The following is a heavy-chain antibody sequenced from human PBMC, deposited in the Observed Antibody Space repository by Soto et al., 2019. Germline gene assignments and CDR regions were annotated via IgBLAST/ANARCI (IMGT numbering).Heavy chain of an antibody. CDR1: GSTFSSYA. Sequence: GGSLRLSCAASGSTFSSYAMSWVRQAPGKGLEWVSAISGSGGSTYYADSVKGRFTISRDNSKNTLYLQMNSLRAEDTAVYYCALTTVTTGKYFQHWGQGTLVTVSS. CDR3: ALTTVTTGKYFQH. CDR2: ISGSGGST. D-gene: IGHD4-17*01. J-gene: IGHJ1*01. V-gene: IGHV3-23*01.